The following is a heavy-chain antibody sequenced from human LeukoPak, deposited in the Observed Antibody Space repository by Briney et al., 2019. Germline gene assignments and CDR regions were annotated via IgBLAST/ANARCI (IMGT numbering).Heavy chain of an antibody. CDR2: INSGGDDI. D-gene: IGHD2-2*01. J-gene: IGHJ4*02. CDR1: GFSFSLYA. CDR3: ARDTIQPGLIDD. Sequence: GGSLRLSCAASGFSFSLYAMNWVRQAPGKGLEWISYINSGGDDIHYAASVRGRLTISRDDAGNTLFLQLSSLRVEDTAVYYCARDTIQPGLIDDWGQGTLVTVSS. V-gene: IGHV3-21*05.